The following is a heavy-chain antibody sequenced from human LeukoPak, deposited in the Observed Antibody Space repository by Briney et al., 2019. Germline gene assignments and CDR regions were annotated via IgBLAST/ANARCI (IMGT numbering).Heavy chain of an antibody. CDR1: GFTFSSYG. J-gene: IGHJ6*02. D-gene: IGHD5-12*01. Sequence: PGGSLRLSCAASGFTFSSYGMHWVRQAPGKGLEWVAVIWYDGSNKYYADSVKGRFTISRDNAKNSLYLQMNSLRAEDTAVYYCASPYIVATCMDVWGQGTTVTVSS. CDR3: ASPYIVATCMDV. V-gene: IGHV3-33*03. CDR2: IWYDGSNK.